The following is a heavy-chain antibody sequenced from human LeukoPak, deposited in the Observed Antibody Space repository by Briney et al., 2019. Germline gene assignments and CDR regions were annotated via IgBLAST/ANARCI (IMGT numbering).Heavy chain of an antibody. V-gene: IGHV3-7*04. D-gene: IGHD7-27*01. J-gene: IGHJ4*02. Sequence: GGSLRLSCAASGFTFSSYWMSWVRQAPGKGLEWVANIKQDGSEKQYVDSVKGRFAISRDNAENSLYLQMNGLKAEDTAVYYCGRFTRSGDSVYWGQGTLVTVSS. CDR1: GFTFSSYW. CDR3: GRFTRSGDSVY. CDR2: IKQDGSEK.